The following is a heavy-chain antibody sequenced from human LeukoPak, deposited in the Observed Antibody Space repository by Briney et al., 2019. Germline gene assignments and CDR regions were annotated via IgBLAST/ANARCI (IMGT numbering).Heavy chain of an antibody. CDR2: INTDGTVT. J-gene: IGHJ4*02. Sequence: GGSLRLSCAASGFTFSKYWMLWVRQAPGKGLESVSRINTDGTVTTYADSVKGRFTISRDNAKNSLYLQMNSLRAEDTAVYYCARGIAAAGYFDYWGQGTLVTVSS. CDR1: GFTFSKYW. CDR3: ARGIAAAGYFDY. V-gene: IGHV3-74*01. D-gene: IGHD6-13*01.